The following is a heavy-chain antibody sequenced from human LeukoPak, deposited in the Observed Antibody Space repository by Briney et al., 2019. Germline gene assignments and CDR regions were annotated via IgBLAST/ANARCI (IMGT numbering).Heavy chain of an antibody. J-gene: IGHJ4*02. D-gene: IGHD3-22*01. Sequence: GGSLRLSCTASGFTFGDYTMSWFRQAPGKGLEWVGFIRSKAYGGTTEYAAPVKGRFTISRDDSKSIAYLQMNSLKTEDTAVYYCTRGDPYYDSSGYLDYWGQGTLVTVSS. CDR3: TRGDPYYDSSGYLDY. CDR2: IRSKAYGGTT. V-gene: IGHV3-49*03. CDR1: GFTFGDYT.